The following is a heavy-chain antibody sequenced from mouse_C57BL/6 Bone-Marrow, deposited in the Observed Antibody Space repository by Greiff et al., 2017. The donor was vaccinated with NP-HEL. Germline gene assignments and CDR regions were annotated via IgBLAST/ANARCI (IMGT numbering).Heavy chain of an antibody. CDR2: IRNKANGYTT. Sequence: EVKLMESGGGLVQPGGSLSLSCAASGFTFPDYYMSWVRQPPGKALEWLGFIRNKANGYTTEYSASVKGRFTISRDNSQSILYLQMNALRAEDSATYYCARLVGYYGFAYWGQGTLVTVSA. V-gene: IGHV7-3*01. D-gene: IGHD2-3*01. CDR1: GFTFPDYY. J-gene: IGHJ3*01. CDR3: ARLVGYYGFAY.